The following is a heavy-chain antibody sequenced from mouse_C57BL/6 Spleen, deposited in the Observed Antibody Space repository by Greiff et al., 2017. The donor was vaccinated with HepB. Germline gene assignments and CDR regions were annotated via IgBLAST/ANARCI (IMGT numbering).Heavy chain of an antibody. J-gene: IGHJ1*03. V-gene: IGHV5-6*01. Sequence: VQLKESGGDLVKPGGSLKLSCAASGFTFSSYGMSWVRQTPDKRLEWVATISSGGSYTYYPDSVKGRFTISRDNAKNTLYLQMSSLKSEDTAMYYCARHKNFDVWGTGTTVTVSS. CDR3: ARHKNFDV. CDR2: ISSGGSYT. CDR1: GFTFSSYG.